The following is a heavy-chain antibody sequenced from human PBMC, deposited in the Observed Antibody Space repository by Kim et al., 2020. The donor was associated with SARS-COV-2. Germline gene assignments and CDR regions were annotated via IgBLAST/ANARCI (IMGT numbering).Heavy chain of an antibody. CDR2: IIPILGIA. CDR1: GGTFSSYA. J-gene: IGHJ4*02. D-gene: IGHD4-17*01. CDR3: ARVGDDYGDYAWVY. Sequence: SVKVSCKASGGTFSSYAISWVRQAPGQGLEWMGRIIPILGIANYAQKFQGRVTITADKSTSTAYMELSSLRSEDTAVYYCARVGDDYGDYAWVYWGQGTLVTVSS. V-gene: IGHV1-69*04.